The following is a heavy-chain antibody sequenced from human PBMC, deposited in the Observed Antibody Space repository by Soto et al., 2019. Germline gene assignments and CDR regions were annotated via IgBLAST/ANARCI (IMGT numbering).Heavy chain of an antibody. CDR3: ARGGGMVRRDYYGMDV. D-gene: IGHD2-8*01. Sequence: QVQLQQWGAGLLKPSETLSLTCAVYGGSFSGYYWSWIRQPPGKGLEWIGEINHSGRTNYNPSLKSRVTISVDTSKNQFALKLSSVTAADTAVYYCARGGGMVRRDYYGMDVWGQGTTVTVSS. CDR1: GGSFSGYY. J-gene: IGHJ6*02. CDR2: INHSGRT. V-gene: IGHV4-34*01.